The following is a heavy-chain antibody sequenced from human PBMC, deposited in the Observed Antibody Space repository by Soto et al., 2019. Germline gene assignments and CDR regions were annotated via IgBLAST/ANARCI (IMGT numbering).Heavy chain of an antibody. J-gene: IGHJ4*02. CDR1: GGSFSGYY. CDR3: AREDTAMVTFDY. V-gene: IGHV4-34*01. D-gene: IGHD5-18*01. Sequence: SETLSLTCAVYGGSFSGYYWGWIRQPPGKGLEWIGEINHSGSTNYNPSLKSRVTISVDTSKNQFSLKLSSVTAADTAVYYCAREDTAMVTFDYWGQGTLVTVSS. CDR2: INHSGST.